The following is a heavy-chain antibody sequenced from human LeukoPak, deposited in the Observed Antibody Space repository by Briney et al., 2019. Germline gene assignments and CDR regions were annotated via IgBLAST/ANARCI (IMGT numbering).Heavy chain of an antibody. J-gene: IGHJ4*02. D-gene: IGHD6-19*01. V-gene: IGHV3-30*02. CDR3: AKGTSSGWYFDY. CDR2: IRYDGSNK. CDR1: GFTFSSYG. Sequence: PGGSLRLSCAASGFTFSSYGMHWVRQATGKGLEWVAFIRYDGSNKYYADSVKGRFTISRDNSKNTLYLQMNSLRAEDTAVYYCAKGTSSGWYFDYWGQGTLVTVSS.